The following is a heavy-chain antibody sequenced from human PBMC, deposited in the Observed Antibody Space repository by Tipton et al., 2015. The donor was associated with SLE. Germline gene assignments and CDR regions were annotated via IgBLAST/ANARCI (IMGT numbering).Heavy chain of an antibody. CDR3: AIEPTVMLYYFDY. J-gene: IGHJ4*02. Sequence: SLRLSCAASGFTFSSYWMSWVRQAPGKGLEWVANIKQDGSEKYYVDSVKGRFTISRDNAKNSLYLQMNSLRAEDTAVYYCAIEPTVMLYYFDYWGQGTLVTVSS. V-gene: IGHV3-7*03. CDR1: GFTFSSYW. CDR2: IKQDGSEK. D-gene: IGHD4-17*01.